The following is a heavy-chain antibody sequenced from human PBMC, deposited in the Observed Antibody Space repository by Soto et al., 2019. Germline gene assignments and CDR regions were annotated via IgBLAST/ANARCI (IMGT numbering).Heavy chain of an antibody. CDR2: IYYTGST. D-gene: IGHD3-22*01. CDR3: ARVVSSGSYFDY. J-gene: IGHJ4*02. Sequence: QVQLQESGPGLVKPSETLSLTCTVSGGSISSYYWSWIRQPPGKGLEWIAYIYYTGSTNYNPSLKSRVTLSADTSKNQFSLKLISVTAADTAMYYCARVVSSGSYFDYWGQGTLVTVSS. CDR1: GGSISSYY. V-gene: IGHV4-59*01.